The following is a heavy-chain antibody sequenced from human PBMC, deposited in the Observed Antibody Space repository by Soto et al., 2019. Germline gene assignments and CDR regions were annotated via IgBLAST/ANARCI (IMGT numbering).Heavy chain of an antibody. CDR3: TTGAIAVAGYYYYGMDV. Sequence: EVQLVESGGGLVKPGGSLRLSCAASGFTFSNAWMSWVRQAPGKGLEWVGRIKSKTDGGTTDYAAPVKGRFTISRDDSKNPLYLQRNSLKTEDTAVYYCTTGAIAVAGYYYYGMDVWGQGTTVTVSS. CDR2: IKSKTDGGTT. J-gene: IGHJ6*02. V-gene: IGHV3-15*01. D-gene: IGHD6-19*01. CDR1: GFTFSNAW.